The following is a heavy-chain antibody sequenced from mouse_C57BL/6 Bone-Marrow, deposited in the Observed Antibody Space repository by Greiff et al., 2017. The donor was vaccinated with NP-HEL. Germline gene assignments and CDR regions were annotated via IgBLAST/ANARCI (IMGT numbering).Heavy chain of an antibody. J-gene: IGHJ3*01. D-gene: IGHD1-1*01. CDR3: ARHLYYYGSSPLAY. V-gene: IGHV5-12*01. CDR1: GFTFSDYY. CDR2: ISNGGGST. Sequence: EVQRVESGGGLVQPGGSLKLSCAASGFTFSDYYMYWVRQTPEKRLEWVAYISNGGGSTYYPDTVKGRFPISRDNAKNTLYLQMSRLKSEDTAMYYCARHLYYYGSSPLAYWGQGTLVTVSA.